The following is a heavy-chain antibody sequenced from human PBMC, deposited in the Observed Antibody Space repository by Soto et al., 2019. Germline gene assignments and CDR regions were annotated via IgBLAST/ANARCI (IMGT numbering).Heavy chain of an antibody. CDR1: GFTFSTYA. J-gene: IGHJ4*02. D-gene: IGHD4-17*01. CDR2: ISFDGSQI. Sequence: QVQLVESGGGVVQPGRSLRLSCVASGFTFSTYAMHWVRQAPGKGLEWVALISFDGSQIYYADSVKGRFTISRDNAKNTLYLQMNSLTAEDTAVYSCATGLEGATTGVCWGQGTLVTVSS. V-gene: IGHV3-30*03. CDR3: ATGLEGATTGVC.